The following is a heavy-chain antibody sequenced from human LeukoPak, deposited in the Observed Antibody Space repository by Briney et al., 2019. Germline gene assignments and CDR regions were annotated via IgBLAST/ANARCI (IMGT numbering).Heavy chain of an antibody. CDR1: GFTFDDYG. D-gene: IGHD2-2*01. J-gene: IGHJ3*02. CDR3: ARGEPAASAFDI. V-gene: IGHV3-20*04. Sequence: GGSLRLSCAASGFTFDDYGMSWVRQAPGKGLEWVSGINWSGGSTGYADSVKGRFTISRDNAKNSLYLQMNSLRAEDTALYYCARGEPAASAFDIWGQGTMVTVSS. CDR2: INWSGGST.